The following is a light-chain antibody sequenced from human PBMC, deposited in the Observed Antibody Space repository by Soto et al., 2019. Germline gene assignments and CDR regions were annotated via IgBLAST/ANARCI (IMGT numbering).Light chain of an antibody. CDR1: RSIGTY. CDR2: TAS. Sequence: EIQMTQSPSSLSASVGDRVTITCRASRSIGTYLYWYQHKPGKAPKLLIYTASNLQSGVPSRFSGSGSGTDFTLTINSLQPEDFATYYCQQTYSAPGFGQGTRLEIK. CDR3: QQTYSAPG. V-gene: IGKV1-39*01. J-gene: IGKJ5*01.